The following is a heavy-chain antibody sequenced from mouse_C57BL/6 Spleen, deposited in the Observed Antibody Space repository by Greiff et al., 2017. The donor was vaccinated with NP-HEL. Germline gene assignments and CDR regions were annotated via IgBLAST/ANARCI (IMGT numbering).Heavy chain of an antibody. CDR1: GYTFTDYY. D-gene: IGHD3-2*02. CDR2: INPNNGGT. V-gene: IGHV1-26*01. CDR3: ARKKWTAQATWFAY. J-gene: IGHJ3*01. Sequence: EVQLQQSGPELVKPGASVKISCKASGYTFTDYYMNWVKQSHGKSLEWIGDINPNNGGTSYNQKFKGKATLTVDKSSSTAYMELRSLTSEDSAVYYCARKKWTAQATWFAYWGQGTLVTVSA.